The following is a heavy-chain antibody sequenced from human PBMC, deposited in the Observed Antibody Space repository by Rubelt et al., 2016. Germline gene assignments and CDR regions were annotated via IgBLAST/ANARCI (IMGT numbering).Heavy chain of an antibody. Sequence: GAVISYDGTNKYYADSVKDRFTISRDNSKNTVYLQMNSLRAEDTAVYYCARDLSGYSSSSLGYYYGLDVWGQGTTVTVSS. J-gene: IGHJ6*02. D-gene: IGHD6-6*01. CDR3: ARDLSGYSSSSLGYYYGLDV. CDR2: ISYDGTNK. V-gene: IGHV3-30*01.